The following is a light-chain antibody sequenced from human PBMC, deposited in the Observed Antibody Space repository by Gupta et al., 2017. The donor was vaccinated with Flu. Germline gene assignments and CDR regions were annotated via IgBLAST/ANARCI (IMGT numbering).Light chain of an antibody. CDR2: CGS. Sequence: TPGGAAAISGRFRQRLLASTSNSNDDGYQQKTGRSAPLLMKCGSNRASRVPARRSGSGSGADYTLIISSVGAADVGVAYCMQALQTPGVTFGPGTKVEIK. V-gene: IGKV2-28*01. CDR1: QRLLASTSNSN. CDR3: MQALQTPGVT. J-gene: IGKJ3*01.